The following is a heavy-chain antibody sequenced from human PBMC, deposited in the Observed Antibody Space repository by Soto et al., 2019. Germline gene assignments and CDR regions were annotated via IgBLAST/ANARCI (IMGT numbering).Heavy chain of an antibody. V-gene: IGHV3-53*04. CDR3: ARGRLYSSSWYAFDI. CDR2: IYSGGST. Sequence: EVQLVESGGGLVQPGGSLRLSCAASGFTVSSNYVSWVRQAPGKGLEWVSVIYSGGSTYYADSVKGRFTISRHNSKNTLYLQMNSLRAEDTAVYYCARGRLYSSSWYAFDIWGQGTMVTVSS. D-gene: IGHD6-13*01. J-gene: IGHJ3*02. CDR1: GFTVSSNY.